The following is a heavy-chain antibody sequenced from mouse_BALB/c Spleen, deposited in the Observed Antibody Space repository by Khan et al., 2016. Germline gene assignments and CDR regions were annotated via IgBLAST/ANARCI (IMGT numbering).Heavy chain of an antibody. V-gene: IGHV14-3*02. D-gene: IGHD2-3*01. CDR2: IDPANGNT. CDR3: AQIYDGYYGFAY. Sequence: EVQLKESGAELVKPGASVKLSCTASGFNIKDTYMHWVKQRPEQGLEWIGRIDPANGNTKYDPKFQGKATITADTSSNTAYLQLSSLTSEDTAVYYCAQIYDGYYGFAYWGQGTLVTVSA. CDR1: GFNIKDTY. J-gene: IGHJ3*01.